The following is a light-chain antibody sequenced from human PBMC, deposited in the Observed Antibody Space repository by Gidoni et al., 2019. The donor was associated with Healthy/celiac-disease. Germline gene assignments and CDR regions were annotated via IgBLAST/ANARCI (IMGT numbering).Light chain of an antibody. CDR3: QQRRNWPLT. CDR1: QSVNSY. J-gene: IGKJ4*01. CDR2: AAS. V-gene: IGKV3-11*01. Sequence: ELVLTHSPATLSLSPGESATLSCRASQSVNSYLAWYQQIPGQAPRLLIYAASNRATGIPARFSGSGSGTDFTLTISSLEPEDFAVYYCQQRRNWPLTFGGGTKVEIK.